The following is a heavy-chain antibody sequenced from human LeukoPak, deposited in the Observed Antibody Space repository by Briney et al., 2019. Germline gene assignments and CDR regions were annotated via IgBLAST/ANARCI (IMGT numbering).Heavy chain of an antibody. CDR3: ARESDDYRPAFDI. Sequence: VASVKVSCKASGYTFTSYDINWVRQATGQGLEWMGWINRNSGGTNYAQKFQGRVTMTRDTSISTAYMELSRLRCDDTAVYYCARESDDYRPAFDIWGQGTMVTVSS. CDR2: INRNSGGT. CDR1: GYTFTSYD. V-gene: IGHV1-2*02. D-gene: IGHD4-11*01. J-gene: IGHJ3*02.